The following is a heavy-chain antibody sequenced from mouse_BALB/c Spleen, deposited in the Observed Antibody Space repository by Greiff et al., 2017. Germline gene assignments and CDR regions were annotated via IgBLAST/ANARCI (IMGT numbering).Heavy chain of an antibody. J-gene: IGHJ2*01. CDR2: ISSGGSYT. CDR1: GFTFSSYA. CDR3: ARALTGKDYFDY. V-gene: IGHV5-9-4*01. D-gene: IGHD4-1*01. Sequence: EVKLMESGGGLVKPGGSLKLSCAASGFTFSSYAMSWVRQSPEKRLEWVAEISSGGSYTYYPDTVTGRFTISRDNAKNTLYLEMSSLRSEDTAMYYCARALTGKDYFDYWGQGTTLTVSS.